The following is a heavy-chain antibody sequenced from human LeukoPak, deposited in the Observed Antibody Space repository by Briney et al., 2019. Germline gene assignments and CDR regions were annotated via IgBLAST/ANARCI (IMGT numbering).Heavy chain of an antibody. V-gene: IGHV3-23*01. CDR1: GFTFCSYA. Sequence: GGSLRLSCAASGFTFCSYAMSWVRQAPGKGLEWVSAITGSGGSTYYADSVKGRFTISRYNSKNTLYLQMNSLRAEDTAVYYCAKDGLVVTTTPLWFDPWGQGTLVTVSS. J-gene: IGHJ5*02. CDR2: ITGSGGST. CDR3: AKDGLVVTTTPLWFDP. D-gene: IGHD2-21*02.